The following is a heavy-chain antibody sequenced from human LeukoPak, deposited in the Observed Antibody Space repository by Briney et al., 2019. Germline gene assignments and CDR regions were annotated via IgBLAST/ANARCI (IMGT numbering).Heavy chain of an antibody. D-gene: IGHD3-3*01. V-gene: IGHV3-48*01. CDR1: GFTFSSYS. CDR2: ISSSSSTI. Sequence: GGSLRLSCAASGFTFSSYSMNWVRQAPGKGLEWVSYISSSSSTIYYADSVKGRFTISRDNAKNSLSLQMNSLRAEDTVVYYCARDTIFGVAPFDPWGQGTLVTVSS. CDR3: ARDTIFGVAPFDP. J-gene: IGHJ5*02.